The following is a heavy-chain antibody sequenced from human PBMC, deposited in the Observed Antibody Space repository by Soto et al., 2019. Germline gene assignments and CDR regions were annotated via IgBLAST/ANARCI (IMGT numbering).Heavy chain of an antibody. J-gene: IGHJ4*02. CDR2: ISGGGSSV. CDR3: ARDKDYDILSGPEQGMDC. V-gene: IGHV3-21*01. CDR1: GFTFNIYS. D-gene: IGHD3-9*01. Sequence: GGSLRLSCAASGFTFNIYSMNWVRQAPGMGLEWVSSISGGGSSVFYADPVKGRFTISRDNAKNSLYLQMNSLRAEDTAVYFCARDKDYDILSGPEQGMDCWGQGTLVTVSS.